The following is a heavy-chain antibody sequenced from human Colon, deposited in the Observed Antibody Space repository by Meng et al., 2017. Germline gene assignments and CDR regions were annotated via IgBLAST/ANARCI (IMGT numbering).Heavy chain of an antibody. D-gene: IGHD1-26*01. CDR1: GSTFSEHY. CDR3: ARGYSGTYFYAFDI. V-gene: IGHV3-72*01. CDR2: SRNKANSYTT. J-gene: IGHJ3*02. Sequence: GGSLRLSCAASGSTFSEHYIDWVRQAPGKGLEWVGLSRNKANSYTTEYAASVKGRFTISRDASKNSLYLQMSSLKTEDTAVYYCARGYSGTYFYAFDIWGQGTMVTVSS.